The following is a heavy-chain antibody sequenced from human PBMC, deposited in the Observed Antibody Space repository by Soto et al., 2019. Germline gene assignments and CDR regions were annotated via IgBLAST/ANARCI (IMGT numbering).Heavy chain of an antibody. Sequence: SETLCLTCTVSGGSISGYYWSWLRQPPGKGLEWIGYIYNIGSTNYNPSLRSRVTMSIDTSQEHFSLKLSSVTAADTAVYYCARHPGYYDVLTGYSTYYFDSWGQGALVTVS. V-gene: IGHV4-59*08. D-gene: IGHD3-9*01. CDR3: ARHPGYYDVLTGYSTYYFDS. J-gene: IGHJ4*02. CDR2: IYNIGST. CDR1: GGSISGYY.